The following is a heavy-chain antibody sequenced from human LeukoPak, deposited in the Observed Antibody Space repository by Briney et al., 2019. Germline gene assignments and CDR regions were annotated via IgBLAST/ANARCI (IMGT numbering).Heavy chain of an antibody. V-gene: IGHV3-23*01. CDR2: ISGSGGST. J-gene: IGHJ4*02. D-gene: IGHD2-2*02. CDR1: GFTFSSYS. Sequence: GGSLRLSCAASGFTFSSYSMNWVRQAPGKGLEWVSAISGSGGSTYYADSVKGRFTISRDNSKNTLYLQMNSLRAEDTAVYYCAKDSIVVVPAAIPEWGQGTLVTVSS. CDR3: AKDSIVVVPAAIPE.